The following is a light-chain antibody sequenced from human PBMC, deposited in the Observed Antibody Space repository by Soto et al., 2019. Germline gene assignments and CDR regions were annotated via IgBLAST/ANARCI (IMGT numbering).Light chain of an antibody. V-gene: IGKV3-20*01. CDR2: GAS. J-gene: IGKJ5*01. CDR1: QSVSSIY. Sequence: EIGLTQSPGTLSLSPGERATLSCRASQSVSSIYLAWYQQKPGQAPRLLIYGASSRATGIPDRFSGSGSGTDFTLTISRLEPEDFAVYYCQQYGSSLITFGQGTRLEIK. CDR3: QQYGSSLIT.